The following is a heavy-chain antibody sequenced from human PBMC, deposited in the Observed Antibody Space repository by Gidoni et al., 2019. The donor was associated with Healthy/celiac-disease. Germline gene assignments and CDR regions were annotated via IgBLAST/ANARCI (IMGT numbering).Heavy chain of an antibody. CDR3: ARGGGSGGSGFDP. D-gene: IGHD2-15*01. CDR2: INPNSGGT. Sequence: QVQLVQSGAEVKKPGASVKVSCKASGYTFTGYYMHWVRQAPGLGLEWMGWINPNSGGTNYAQKLQGWVTMTRDTSISTAYMELSRLRSDDTAVYYCARGGGSGGSGFDPWGQGTLVTVSS. CDR1: GYTFTGYY. V-gene: IGHV1-2*04. J-gene: IGHJ5*02.